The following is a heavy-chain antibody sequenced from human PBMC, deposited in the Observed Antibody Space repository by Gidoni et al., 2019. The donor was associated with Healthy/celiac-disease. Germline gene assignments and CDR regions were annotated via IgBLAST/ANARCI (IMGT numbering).Heavy chain of an antibody. D-gene: IGHD5-18*01. J-gene: IGHJ4*02. CDR2: IKQDGSEK. V-gene: IGHV3-7*01. CDR1: GFTFSSYW. CDR3: ARQGTWIQLWLQDY. Sequence: EVQLVESGGGLVQPGGSLRLSCSASGFTFSSYWMSWVRQAPGKGLEWVANIKQDGSEKYYVDSVKGRFTISRDNAKNSLYLQMNSLRAEDTAVYYCARQGTWIQLWLQDYWGQGTLVTVSS.